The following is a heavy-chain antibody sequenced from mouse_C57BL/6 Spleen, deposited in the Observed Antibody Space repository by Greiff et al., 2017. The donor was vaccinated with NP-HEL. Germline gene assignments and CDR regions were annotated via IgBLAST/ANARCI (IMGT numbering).Heavy chain of an antibody. J-gene: IGHJ4*01. CDR2: IWRGGST. D-gene: IGHD3-2*02. CDR1: GFSLTSYG. CDR3: ASVPETAQEMDY. Sequence: VQWVESGPGLVQPSQSLSITCTVSGFSLTSYGVHWVRQSPGKGLEWLGVIWRGGSTDYNAAFMSRLSITKDNSKSQVFFKMNSLQADDTAIYYCASVPETAQEMDYWGQGTSVTVSS. V-gene: IGHV2-5*01.